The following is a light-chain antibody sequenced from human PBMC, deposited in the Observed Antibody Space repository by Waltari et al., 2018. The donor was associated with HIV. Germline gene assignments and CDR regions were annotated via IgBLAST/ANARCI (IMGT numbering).Light chain of an antibody. J-gene: IGLJ1*01. CDR1: SRDIGIYTY. CDR3: CSYAGNFIYV. Sequence: QSALTQPRSVSGSPGHSVTISCTGTSRDIGIYTYVSWYQQHPGKAPKLLSSDVTRRPSGVPDRFSGSKSGNTASLTISGLQADDEADYYCCSYAGNFIYVFGTGTKVTVL. CDR2: DVT. V-gene: IGLV2-11*01.